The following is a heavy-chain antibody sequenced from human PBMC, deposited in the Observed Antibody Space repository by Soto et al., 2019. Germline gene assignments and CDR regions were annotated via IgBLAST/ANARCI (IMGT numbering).Heavy chain of an antibody. CDR1: VYTFTSYD. D-gene: IGHD1-1*01. V-gene: IGHV1-8*01. CDR3: ARERTGTTSMDV. J-gene: IGHJ6*02. CDR2: RNPNSGNT. Sequence: QVQLVQSGAEVKKPGASVKVSCKASVYTFTSYDINWVRQATGQGREWMGWRNPNSGNTGYAQKFRGRDTMTRNTSISTAYMELSSLRSEDTAVYYCARERTGTTSMDVWGQGTTVTVSS.